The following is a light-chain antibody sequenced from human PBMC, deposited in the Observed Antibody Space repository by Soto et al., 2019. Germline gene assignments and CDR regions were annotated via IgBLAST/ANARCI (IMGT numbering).Light chain of an antibody. CDR1: SSDVGGYNY. J-gene: IGLJ2*01. V-gene: IGLV2-14*01. CDR2: DVS. Sequence: QSALTQPASVSGSPGQSITISCTGTSSDVGGYNYVSWDQQHPGKAPKLMIYDVSHRPSGVSNRFSGSKSGNTASLTISGLQSEDEADYYCSSYTSSSTVVFGGGTKVTV. CDR3: SSYTSSSTVV.